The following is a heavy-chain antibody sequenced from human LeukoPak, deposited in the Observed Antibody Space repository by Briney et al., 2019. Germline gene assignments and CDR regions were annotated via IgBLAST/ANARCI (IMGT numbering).Heavy chain of an antibody. J-gene: IGHJ4*02. V-gene: IGHV3-43*01. CDR2: ISWDGGST. D-gene: IGHD1-26*01. Sequence: GGSLRLSCAASGFTFDDYTMHWVRQAPGKGLEWVSLISWDGGSTYYADSVKGRFTISRDNSKNTLYLQMNSLRAEDTAVYYCAKDWWARNSESYYDYWGQGTLVTVSS. CDR1: GFTFDDYT. CDR3: AKDWWARNSESYYDY.